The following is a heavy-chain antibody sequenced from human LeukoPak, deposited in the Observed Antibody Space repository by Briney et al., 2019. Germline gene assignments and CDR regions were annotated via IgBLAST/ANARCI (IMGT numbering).Heavy chain of an antibody. V-gene: IGHV3-21*01. CDR1: GFTFSSYS. J-gene: IGHJ4*02. D-gene: IGHD2/OR15-2a*01. CDR2: ISSSSSYI. Sequence: GGSLRLSCAASGFTFSSYSMNWVRQAPGKGLEWVSSISSSSSYIYYADSVRGRFTISRDNAKNSLYLQMNSLRAEDTAVYYCARVSTGPSRAAPFDYWGQGTLVTASS. CDR3: ARVSTGPSRAAPFDY.